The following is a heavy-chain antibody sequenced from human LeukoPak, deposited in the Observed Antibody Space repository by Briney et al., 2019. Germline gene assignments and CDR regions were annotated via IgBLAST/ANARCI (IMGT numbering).Heavy chain of an antibody. Sequence: GGSLRLSCAASGFTFDDYAVHWVRQGPGKGLEWVSGITWNSGTIGYADSVKGRFTISRDDAKNSLYLQMNSLRAEDTALYYCAEDVTGTGAFDIWGQGTMVTVSS. CDR3: AEDVTGTGAFDI. CDR1: GFTFDDYA. D-gene: IGHD1-7*01. J-gene: IGHJ3*02. V-gene: IGHV3-9*01. CDR2: ITWNSGTI.